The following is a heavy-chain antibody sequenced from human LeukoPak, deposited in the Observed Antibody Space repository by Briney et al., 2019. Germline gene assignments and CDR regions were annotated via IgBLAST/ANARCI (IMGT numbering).Heavy chain of an antibody. J-gene: IGHJ4*02. CDR2: INPNSGGT. CDR3: ARGPVQLLWFGELSYVFDY. Sequence: ASVKVSCKASGYTFTGYYMHWVRQAPGQGLEWMGWINPNSGGTNYAQEFQGRVTMTRDTSISTAYMELSRLRSDDTAVYYCARGPVQLLWFGELSYVFDYWGQGTLVTVSS. V-gene: IGHV1-2*02. CDR1: GYTFTGYY. D-gene: IGHD3-10*01.